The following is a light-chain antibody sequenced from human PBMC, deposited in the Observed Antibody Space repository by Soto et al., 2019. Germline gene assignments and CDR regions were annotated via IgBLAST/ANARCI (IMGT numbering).Light chain of an antibody. CDR2: GAS. V-gene: IGKV3-20*01. CDR1: QSVSSSY. Sequence: EIVLTQSPGTLSLSPGERATLSCRASQSVSSSYLAWYQQKPGQAPRLLIYGASSRATGIPDRFSGSGAGTDFTLSISRLEPEDFAMYYCQQYDSSPFTFGGGTKVDIK. J-gene: IGKJ4*01. CDR3: QQYDSSPFT.